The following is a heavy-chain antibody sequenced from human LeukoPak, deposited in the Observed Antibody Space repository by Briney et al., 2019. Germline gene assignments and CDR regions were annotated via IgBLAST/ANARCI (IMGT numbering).Heavy chain of an antibody. CDR1: GFTFSSYA. D-gene: IGHD4-17*01. V-gene: IGHV3-23*01. CDR3: ARDLGGRTYGDYGYDY. J-gene: IGHJ4*02. CDR2: MGSTGDGT. Sequence: GGSLRLSCAASGFTFSSYAMSWVRQAPGKGLEWVSAMGSTGDGTFYADSVKGRFTISRDNSKNTLYLQMNSLRAEDTAVYYCARDLGGRTYGDYGYDYWGQGTLVTVSS.